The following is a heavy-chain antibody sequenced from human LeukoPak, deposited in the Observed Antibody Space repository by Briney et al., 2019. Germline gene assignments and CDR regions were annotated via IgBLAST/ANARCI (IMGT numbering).Heavy chain of an antibody. J-gene: IGHJ4*02. D-gene: IGHD4-11*01. V-gene: IGHV3-30*18. CDR3: AKDDDDYPFDY. CDR2: ISYDGSNK. Sequence: VRSLRLSCAASGFTFSSYGMHWVRQAPGKGLEWVAVISYDGSNKYYADSVKGRFTISRDNSKNTLYLQMNSLRAEDTAVYYCAKDDDDYPFDYWGQGTLVTVSS. CDR1: GFTFSSYG.